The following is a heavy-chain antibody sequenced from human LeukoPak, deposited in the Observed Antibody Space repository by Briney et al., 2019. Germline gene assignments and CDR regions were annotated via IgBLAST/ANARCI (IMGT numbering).Heavy chain of an antibody. CDR2: ISGSGGST. Sequence: GGSLRLSCAASGFTFSSYAMSWVRQAPGKGLEWVSAISGSGGSTYYADSVKGRFTISRDNAKNSLYLQMNSLRAEDTAVYYCARVPSSVGATLSDYWGQGTLVTVSS. J-gene: IGHJ4*02. CDR1: GFTFSSYA. CDR3: ARVPSSVGATLSDY. D-gene: IGHD1-26*01. V-gene: IGHV3-23*01.